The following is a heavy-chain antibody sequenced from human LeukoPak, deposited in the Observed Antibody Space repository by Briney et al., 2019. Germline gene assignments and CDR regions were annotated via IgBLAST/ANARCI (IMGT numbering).Heavy chain of an antibody. Sequence: GGSLRLSCAASGFTFSSYSMNWVRQAPGKGLEWVSSISSSSSYIYYADSVKGRFTISRDNAKNSLYLQMNSLRAEDTAVYYCASVGDFWSGYYIAYYYYMDVWGKGTTVTVSS. CDR1: GFTFSSYS. CDR3: ASVGDFWSGYYIAYYYYMDV. V-gene: IGHV3-21*01. CDR2: ISSSSSYI. D-gene: IGHD3-3*01. J-gene: IGHJ6*03.